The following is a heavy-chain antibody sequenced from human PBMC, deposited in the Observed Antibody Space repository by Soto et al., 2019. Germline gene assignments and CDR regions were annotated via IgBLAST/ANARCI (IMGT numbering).Heavy chain of an antibody. CDR3: ARAATRYYYYGMDV. J-gene: IGHJ6*02. CDR1: GGSFSGYY. CDR2: INHSGST. V-gene: IGHV4-34*01. Sequence: SDTLSLTCAVYGGSFSGYYWSWIRQPPGKGLEWIGEINHSGSTNYNPSLKSRVTISVDTSKNQFSLKLSSVTAADTAVYYCARAATRYYYYGMDVWGQGTTVTVSS. D-gene: IGHD2-15*01.